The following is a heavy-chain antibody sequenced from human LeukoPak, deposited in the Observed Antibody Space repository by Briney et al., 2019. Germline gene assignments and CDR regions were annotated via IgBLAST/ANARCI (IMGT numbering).Heavy chain of an antibody. CDR3: AFDTKVTKLVRGVMTE. J-gene: IGHJ4*02. Sequence: ASVKVSCKASGYTFTSYGISWVRQAPGQGLEWMGWISAYNGNTNYAQKLQGRVTMTTDTSTSTAYMELRSLRSDDTAVYYCAFDTKVTKLVRGVMTEWGQGTLVTVSS. CDR1: GYTFTSYG. D-gene: IGHD3-10*02. V-gene: IGHV1-18*01. CDR2: ISAYNGNT.